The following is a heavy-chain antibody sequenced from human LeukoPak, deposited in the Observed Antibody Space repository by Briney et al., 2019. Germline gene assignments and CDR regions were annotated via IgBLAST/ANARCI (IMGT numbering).Heavy chain of an antibody. J-gene: IGHJ3*02. CDR1: GFTFSSYS. CDR2: ITRSSDVI. CDR3: AREASDLDAFDI. D-gene: IGHD2-2*01. Sequence: GGSLILSCAASGFTFSSYSINWVRQAPGKGLEWVSYITRSSDVIYYADSVKGRFTVSRDNAGNSLFLQMNSLRAEDTAVYYCAREASDLDAFDIWGQGTMVTVSS. V-gene: IGHV3-48*01.